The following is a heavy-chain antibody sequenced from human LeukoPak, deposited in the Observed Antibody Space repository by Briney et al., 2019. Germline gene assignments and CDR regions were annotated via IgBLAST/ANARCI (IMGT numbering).Heavy chain of an antibody. Sequence: KPSETLSLTCAVYGGSFSGYYWSWIRQPPGKGLEWIGEINHSGSTNHNPSLKSRVTISVDTSKNQFSLKLSSVTAADTAVYYCARGRRPYWYFDLWGRGTLVTVSS. J-gene: IGHJ2*01. CDR3: ARGRRPYWYFDL. V-gene: IGHV4-34*01. CDR2: INHSGST. CDR1: GGSFSGYY.